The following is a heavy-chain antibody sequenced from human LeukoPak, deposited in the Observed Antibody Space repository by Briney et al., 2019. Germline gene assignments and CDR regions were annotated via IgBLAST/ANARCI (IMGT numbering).Heavy chain of an antibody. V-gene: IGHV4-34*01. D-gene: IGHD3-9*01. CDR2: INHSGST. CDR3: ARVMVTRYFDWLLGS. J-gene: IGHJ5*02. CDR1: GGSFSGYY. Sequence: PSETLSLTCAVYGGSFSGYYWSWIREPLGRGLEWIGEINHSGSTNYNPSLKSRVTISVDTSKNQFSLKLSSVTAADTAVYYCARVMVTRYFDWLLGSWGQGTLVTVSS.